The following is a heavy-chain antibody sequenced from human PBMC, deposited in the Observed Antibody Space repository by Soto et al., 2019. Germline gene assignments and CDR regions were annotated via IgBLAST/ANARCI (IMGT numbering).Heavy chain of an antibody. CDR2: INPSIGGT. V-gene: IGHV1-46*02. J-gene: IGHJ6*02. CDR3: ARGGSVVAVEVPIYIDHYGMDV. CDR1: GYFFNNYY. Sequence: QVKLMQSEADVKKPGASVRLSCEASGYFFNNYYIHWVRQAPGQGPEWMGKINPSIGGTTFAQKVHGRVTTTSGSARDTVNMALYSLTSEDTAVYYCARGGSVVAVEVPIYIDHYGMDVWGQGTALTVSS. D-gene: IGHD2-2*01.